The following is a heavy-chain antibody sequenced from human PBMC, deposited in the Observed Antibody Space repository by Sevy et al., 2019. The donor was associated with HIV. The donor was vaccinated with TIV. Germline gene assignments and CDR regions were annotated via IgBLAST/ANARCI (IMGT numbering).Heavy chain of an antibody. D-gene: IGHD2-2*01. CDR3: AKRGGHDTSGYVSYYYYGMDV. Sequence: GGSLRLSCAASGFSFRNYDMHWVRQAPGKGLEWLALVSFDGDSTYSADSVKGRFTGSRDNSKNTLYLQMNSLRVEDKIIYYCAKRGGHDTSGYVSYYYYGMDVWGQGTTVTVSS. V-gene: IGHV3-30*18. CDR2: VSFDGDST. CDR1: GFSFRNYD. J-gene: IGHJ6*02.